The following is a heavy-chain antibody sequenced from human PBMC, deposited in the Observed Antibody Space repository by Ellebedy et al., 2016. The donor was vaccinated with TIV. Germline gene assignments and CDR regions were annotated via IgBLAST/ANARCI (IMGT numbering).Heavy chain of an antibody. CDR3: ARHAGSWFSGGSKAVVY. CDR1: GYSFTDYW. V-gene: IGHV5-51*01. D-gene: IGHD6-13*01. CDR2: IYPGDSDI. Sequence: GESLKISCKGFGYSFTDYWIGWVRQMPGEGLEWMGIIYPGDSDIRYSPSFQGQVTISADKSISTAYLQWSSLKASDTAMYYCARHAGSWFSGGSKAVVYWGQGTLVTVSS. J-gene: IGHJ4*02.